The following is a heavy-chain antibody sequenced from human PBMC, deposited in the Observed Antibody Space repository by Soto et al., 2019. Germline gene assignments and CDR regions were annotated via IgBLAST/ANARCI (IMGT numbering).Heavy chain of an antibody. CDR3: ARGGITMVRGVIWYYYGMDV. Sequence: TSETLSLTCTVSGGSISSGGYYWSWIRQHPGKGLEWIGYIYYSGSTYYNPSLKSRVTISVDTSKNQFSLKLSSVTAADTAVYYCARGGITMVRGVIWYYYGMDVWGQGTTVTVSS. V-gene: IGHV4-31*03. CDR1: GGSISSGGYY. D-gene: IGHD3-10*01. CDR2: IYYSGST. J-gene: IGHJ6*02.